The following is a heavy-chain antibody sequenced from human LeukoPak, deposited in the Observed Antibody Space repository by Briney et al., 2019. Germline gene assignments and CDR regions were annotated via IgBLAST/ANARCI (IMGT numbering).Heavy chain of an antibody. CDR2: IIPIFGSG. CDR3: ARRKVAGGFYLDY. J-gene: IGHJ4*02. V-gene: IGHV1-69*13. D-gene: IGHD1-14*01. CDR1: GDTSSSYA. Sequence: SVKVSGKASGDTSSSYAITWVRQAPGQGLEWMGGIIPIFGSGNYAQKFQGRVMITADESTSTAYTELSSLTSEDTAVYFCARRKVAGGFYLDYWGQGTLVTVSP.